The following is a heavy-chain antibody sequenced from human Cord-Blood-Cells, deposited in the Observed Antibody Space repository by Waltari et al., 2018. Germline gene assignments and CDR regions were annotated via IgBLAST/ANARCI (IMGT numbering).Heavy chain of an antibody. V-gene: IGHV3-7*01. CDR3: ARDRVGADAFDI. CDR1: GFTFRSHW. D-gene: IGHD1-26*01. J-gene: IGHJ3*02. Sequence: EVQLVESGGGLVQPGGSLRLSCEASGFTFRSHWMSRVRQAPGKGLEWVANIKQDGSEKYYVDAVKGRFTISRDNAKNSLYLQMNSLRAEDTAVYYCARDRVGADAFDIWGQGTMVTVSS. CDR2: IKQDGSEK.